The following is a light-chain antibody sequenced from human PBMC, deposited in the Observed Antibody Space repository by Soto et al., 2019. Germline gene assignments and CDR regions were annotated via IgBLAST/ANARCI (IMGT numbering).Light chain of an antibody. V-gene: IGKV1-5*03. CDR3: QQYNSSPCT. Sequence: DIQMTQSPSTLSASVGDRVIITCRASQSISSWLAWYQQKPGKAPNLLIYKASSLESGVPSRFSGSGSGTEFTLTISSLQPDDFATYYCQQYNSSPCTFGQGTKLEIK. CDR2: KAS. CDR1: QSISSW. J-gene: IGKJ2*02.